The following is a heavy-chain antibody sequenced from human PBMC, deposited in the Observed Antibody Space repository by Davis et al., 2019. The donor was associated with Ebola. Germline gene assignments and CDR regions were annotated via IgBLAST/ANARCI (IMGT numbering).Heavy chain of an antibody. CDR1: GGSFSGYY. J-gene: IGHJ4*02. CDR2: IKQDGSEK. D-gene: IGHD6-19*01. CDR3: ARVASGWSPFDY. V-gene: IGHV3-7*01. Sequence: PSETLSLTCAVYGGSFSGYYWSWIRQPPGKGLEWVANIKQDGSEKYYVDSVKGRFTISRDNAKNSLYLQMNSLRAEDTAVYYCARVASGWSPFDYWGQGTLVTVSS.